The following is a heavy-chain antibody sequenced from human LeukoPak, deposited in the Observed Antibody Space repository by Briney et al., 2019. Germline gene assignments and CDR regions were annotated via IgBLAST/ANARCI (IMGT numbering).Heavy chain of an antibody. V-gene: IGHV3-48*03. CDR3: ARMYSSSWARFDY. D-gene: IGHD6-13*01. Sequence: GGSLRLSCAASGFTFSSYEMSWVRQAPGKGLEWVSYISSSGSTIYYADSVKGRFTISRDNAKNSLYLQMNSLRAEDTAVYYCARMYSSSWARFDYWGQGTLVTVSS. CDR1: GFTFSSYE. J-gene: IGHJ4*02. CDR2: ISSSGSTI.